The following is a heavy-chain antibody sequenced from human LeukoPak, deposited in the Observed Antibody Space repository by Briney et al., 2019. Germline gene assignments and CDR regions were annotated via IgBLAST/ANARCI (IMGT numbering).Heavy chain of an antibody. CDR3: AKDRASYSSGWGGDQGY. D-gene: IGHD6-19*01. CDR2: ISYDGSNK. CDR1: GFTFSSYG. Sequence: QSGGSLRLSCAASGFTFSSYGMHWVRQAPGKGLEWVAVISYDGSNKYYADSVKGRFTISRDNSKNTLYLQMNSLRAEDTAVYYCAKDRASYSSGWGGDQGYWGQGTLVTVSS. J-gene: IGHJ4*02. V-gene: IGHV3-30*18.